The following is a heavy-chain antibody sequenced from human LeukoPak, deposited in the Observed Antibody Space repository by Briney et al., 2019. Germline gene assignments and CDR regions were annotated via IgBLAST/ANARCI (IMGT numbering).Heavy chain of an antibody. CDR3: AKDNRDLFGGFIVNLLV. V-gene: IGHV3-23*01. CDR1: GFTFTTYA. CDR2: ISGSGGST. Sequence: QPGGSLRLSCAASGFTFTTYAMRWVRQAPGKGLEWVSAISGSGGSTDYADSVKGRFTISRDNSKNTLYLQMSGLRAEDTAVYYCAKDNRDLFGGFIVNLLVWGQGTLVTVSP. J-gene: IGHJ4*02. D-gene: IGHD3-16*02.